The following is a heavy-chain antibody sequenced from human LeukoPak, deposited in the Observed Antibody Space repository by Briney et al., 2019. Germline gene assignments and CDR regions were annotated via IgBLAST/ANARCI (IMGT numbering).Heavy chain of an antibody. V-gene: IGHV1-2*02. Sequence: ASVKVSCTASGYTFTGYYMHWVRQAPGQGLEWMGWINPNSGGTNYAQKFQGRVTMTRDTSISTAYMELSRLRSDDTAVYYCARDSSPLYYYDSSGYVNFDYWGQGTLVTVSS. CDR1: GYTFTGYY. J-gene: IGHJ4*02. CDR2: INPNSGGT. D-gene: IGHD3-22*01. CDR3: ARDSSPLYYYDSSGYVNFDY.